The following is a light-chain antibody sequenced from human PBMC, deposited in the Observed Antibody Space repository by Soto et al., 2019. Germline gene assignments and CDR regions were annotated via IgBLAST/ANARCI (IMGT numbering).Light chain of an antibody. V-gene: IGKV1D-12*01. CDR2: SAS. J-gene: IGKJ1*01. Sequence: DIQMTQSPSSVSASVGDRVTITCRAGQAISTWLAWYQQNPGKALKLLIYSASNLQSGVPSRFSGSGSGTDFTLTISSLQPEDFATYYCQQANSFPRTFGQGTKVEIK. CDR3: QQANSFPRT. CDR1: QAISTW.